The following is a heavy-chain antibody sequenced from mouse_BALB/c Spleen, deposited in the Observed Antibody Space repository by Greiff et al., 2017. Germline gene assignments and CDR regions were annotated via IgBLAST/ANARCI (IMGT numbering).Heavy chain of an antibody. Sequence: EVKLVVSGGGLVKPGGSLKLSCAASGFAFSSYDMSWVRQTPEKRLEWVAYISSGGGSTYYPDTVKGRFTISRDNAKNTLYLQMNSLKSEDTAMYYCARQGGYGNPCYAMDYWGQGTSVTVSS. D-gene: IGHD2-10*02. V-gene: IGHV5-12-1*01. J-gene: IGHJ4*01. CDR3: ARQGGYGNPCYAMDY. CDR1: GFAFSSYD. CDR2: ISSGGGST.